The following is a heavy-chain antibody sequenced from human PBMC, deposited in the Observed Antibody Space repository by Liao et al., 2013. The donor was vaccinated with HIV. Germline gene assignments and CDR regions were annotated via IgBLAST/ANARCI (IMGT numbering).Heavy chain of an antibody. CDR3: ARGWYYDFWSGYYSPAGIGPYFDY. CDR2: INHSGST. Sequence: QVQLQQWGAGLLKPSETLSLTCAVYGGSFSGYYWSWIRQPPGKGLEWIGEINHSGSTNYNPSLKSRVTISVDTSNNQFSLKLSSVTAADTAVYYCARGWYYDFWSGYYSPAGIGPYFDYWGQGTLVTVSS. CDR1: GGSFSGYY. J-gene: IGHJ4*02. V-gene: IGHV4-34*02. D-gene: IGHD3-3*01.